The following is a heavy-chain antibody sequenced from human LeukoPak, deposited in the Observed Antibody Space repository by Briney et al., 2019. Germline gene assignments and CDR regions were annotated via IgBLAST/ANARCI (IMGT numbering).Heavy chain of an antibody. D-gene: IGHD4-17*01. V-gene: IGHV3-23*01. Sequence: GGSLRLSCAASGFTFSSYSMNWVRQAPGKGLEWVSSISDTGDSTYYADSVKGRFTVSGDNSKNTLYLQMNSLRAEDTAVYYCAKDPMTSVTTTAYWGQGTLVTVSS. CDR3: AKDPMTSVTTTAY. CDR2: ISDTGDST. CDR1: GFTFSSYS. J-gene: IGHJ4*02.